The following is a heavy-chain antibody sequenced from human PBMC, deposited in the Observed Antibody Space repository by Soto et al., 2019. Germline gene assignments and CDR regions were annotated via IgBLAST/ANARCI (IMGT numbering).Heavy chain of an antibody. J-gene: IGHJ4*02. CDR3: AREGSYSAYNFAHGIQLWSFDF. Sequence: SETLSLTCTVPGGSINTFYWSWVRQPAGKGLEWIGRIFSSGSTSFNPSLESRVAMSVDTSKNHFSLNLSSVTAADMAVYYCAREGSYSAYNFAHGIQLWSFDFWGQGALVTVSS. CDR2: IFSSGST. V-gene: IGHV4-4*07. D-gene: IGHD5-12*01. CDR1: GGSINTFY.